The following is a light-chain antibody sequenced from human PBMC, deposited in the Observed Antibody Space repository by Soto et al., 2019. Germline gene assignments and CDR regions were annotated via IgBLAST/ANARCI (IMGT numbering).Light chain of an antibody. Sequence: QSVLTQPPSVSGAPGQRVTISCTGSSSNIGAGYDVHWYQQLPGTAPKLLIYGNSNRPSGVPDRFSGSKSGTSASLAITGLQAGDEADYYCQSYDSSLSGWVFGGGPKLTVL. CDR2: GNS. CDR1: SSNIGAGYD. J-gene: IGLJ3*02. CDR3: QSYDSSLSGWV. V-gene: IGLV1-40*01.